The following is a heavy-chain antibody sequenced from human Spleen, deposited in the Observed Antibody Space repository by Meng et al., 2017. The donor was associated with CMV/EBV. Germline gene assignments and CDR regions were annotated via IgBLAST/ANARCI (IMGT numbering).Heavy chain of an antibody. Sequence: GESLKISCAASGFTFSSYWMSWVRQAPGKGLEWVANIKQDGSDKYYVDSVKGRFTISRVNSKNSLYLQMNNLRTEDTALYYCAKDIGSGSTYGMDVWGQGTTVTVSS. CDR2: IKQDGSDK. V-gene: IGHV3-7*03. CDR3: AKDIGSGSTYGMDV. D-gene: IGHD3-10*01. J-gene: IGHJ6*02. CDR1: GFTFSSYW.